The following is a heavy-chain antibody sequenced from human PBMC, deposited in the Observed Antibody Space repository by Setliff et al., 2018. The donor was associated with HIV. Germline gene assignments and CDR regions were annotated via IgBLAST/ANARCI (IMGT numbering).Heavy chain of an antibody. CDR1: GGSFSGYY. D-gene: IGHD1-26*01. CDR2: INHSGST. J-gene: IGHJ4*02. CDR3: ARGSVSSDGSWGYFDY. V-gene: IGHV4-34*01. Sequence: SETLSLTCAAYGGSFSGYYWSWIRQPPGKGLEWIGEINHSGSTNYNPSLKSRVTISVDTSKNQFSLKLSSVTAADTTVYYCARGSVSSDGSWGYFDYWGQGTLVTVSS.